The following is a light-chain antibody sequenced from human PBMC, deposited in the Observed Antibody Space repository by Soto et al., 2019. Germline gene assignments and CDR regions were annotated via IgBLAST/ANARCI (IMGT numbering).Light chain of an antibody. CDR3: SSYAGSAFWV. J-gene: IGLJ3*02. CDR1: SSDVGGYNY. Sequence: QSALTQPPSASGSPGQSVTISCTGTSSDVGGYNYVSWYQQHPGKAPKLMIYEVSKRPSGVPVRFSGSKSGNTASLTVSGLQAEDEAGYYCSSYAGSAFWVFGGGTKLTVL. V-gene: IGLV2-8*01. CDR2: EVS.